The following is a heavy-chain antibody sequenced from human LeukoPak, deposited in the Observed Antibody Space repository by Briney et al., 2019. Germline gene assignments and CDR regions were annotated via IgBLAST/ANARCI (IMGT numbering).Heavy chain of an antibody. D-gene: IGHD1-1*01. CDR1: GLIFSNYA. CDR2: ISYDGSKK. CDR3: ARDLNAESRRYFDY. V-gene: IGHV3-30*04. J-gene: IGHJ4*02. Sequence: PGGSLRLSCSASGLIFSNYAMHWVRQAPGKGLEWVAVISYDGSKKYYADSVKGRFTVSRDNAKNSLYLQMNSLRAEDTAVYYCARDLNAESRRYFDYWGQGTLVTVSS.